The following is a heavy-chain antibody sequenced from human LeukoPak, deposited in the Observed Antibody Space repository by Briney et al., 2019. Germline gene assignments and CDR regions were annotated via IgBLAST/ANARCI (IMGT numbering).Heavy chain of an antibody. V-gene: IGHV4-59*01. D-gene: IGHD6-19*01. CDR3: ARDYGDSSGWRPFDY. J-gene: IGHJ4*02. CDR2: IYYSGST. CDR1: GGSISSYY. Sequence: SETLSLTCTVSGGSISSYYWSWLRQPPGKGLEWIGYIYYSGSTNYNPSLKSRVTISVDTSKNQFSLKLSSVTAADTAVYYCARDYGDSSGWRPFDYWGQGTLVTVSS.